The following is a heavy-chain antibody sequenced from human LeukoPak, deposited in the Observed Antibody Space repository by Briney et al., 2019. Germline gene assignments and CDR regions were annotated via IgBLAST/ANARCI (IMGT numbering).Heavy chain of an antibody. CDR1: GYTFTSYY. CDR2: INPNSGGT. V-gene: IGHV1-2*02. D-gene: IGHD3-22*01. J-gene: IGHJ5*02. CDR3: AREWYYDSSGYSWFDP. Sequence: ASVKVSCKASGYTFTSYYMNWVRQAPGQGLEWMGWINPNSGGTNYAQKFQGRVTMTRDTSISTAYMELSRLRSDDTAVYYCAREWYYDSSGYSWFDPWGQGTLVTVSS.